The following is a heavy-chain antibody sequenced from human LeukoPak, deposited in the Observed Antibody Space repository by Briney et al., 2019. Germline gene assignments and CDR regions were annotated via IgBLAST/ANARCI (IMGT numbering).Heavy chain of an antibody. Sequence: GGSLRLPCAASGFTFSSYGMHWVRQAPGKGLEWVAVISYDGSNKYYADSVKGRFTISRDNSKNTLYLQMNSLRAEDTAVYYCAKEYYYDSSGYLYYFDYWGQGTLVTVSS. D-gene: IGHD3-22*01. CDR1: GFTFSSYG. V-gene: IGHV3-30*18. CDR2: ISYDGSNK. CDR3: AKEYYYDSSGYLYYFDY. J-gene: IGHJ4*02.